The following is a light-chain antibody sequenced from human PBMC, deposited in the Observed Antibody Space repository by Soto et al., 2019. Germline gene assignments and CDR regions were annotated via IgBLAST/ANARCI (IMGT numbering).Light chain of an antibody. CDR2: DVT. J-gene: IGLJ3*02. Sequence: QSVLTQPASVSGSPGQSITISCTGTSGDIGSYYLVSWYQQHPGKAPRLIIYDVTKRPSGVSDRFSGSKSGNTASLTISGLQTEDEADYSCCSYAGSSIWVFGGGTKVTVL. CDR1: SGDIGSYYL. V-gene: IGLV2-23*02. CDR3: CSYAGSSIWV.